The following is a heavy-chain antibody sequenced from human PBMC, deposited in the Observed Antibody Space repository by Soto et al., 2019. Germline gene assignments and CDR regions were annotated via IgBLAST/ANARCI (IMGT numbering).Heavy chain of an antibody. D-gene: IGHD1-26*01. CDR2: IYTDGSST. Sequence: EVQLVESGGGLVQPGGSLRLSCAASGFTLSSYWMHWVRQTPGKGLVWVSRIYTDGSSTTYADSVKGRFTISRDNAKNTLYLQMNSLRAEDTAVYYCARLDGTYYEGPYYYYGMDVWGQGTTVTVSS. J-gene: IGHJ6*02. V-gene: IGHV3-74*01. CDR3: ARLDGTYYEGPYYYYGMDV. CDR1: GFTLSSYW.